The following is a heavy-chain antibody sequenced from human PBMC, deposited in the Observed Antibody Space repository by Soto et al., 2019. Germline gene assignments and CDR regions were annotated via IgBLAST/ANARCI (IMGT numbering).Heavy chain of an antibody. V-gene: IGHV3-48*02. CDR3: ARENDFWSGYYAPGWFDP. D-gene: IGHD3-3*01. J-gene: IGHJ5*02. CDR2: ISSSSSTI. Sequence: GGSLRLSCAASGFTFSSYSMNWVRQAPGKGLEWVSYISSSSSTIYYADSVKGRFTISRDNAKNSLYLQMNSLRDEDTAVYYCARENDFWSGYYAPGWFDPWGQGTLVTVSS. CDR1: GFTFSSYS.